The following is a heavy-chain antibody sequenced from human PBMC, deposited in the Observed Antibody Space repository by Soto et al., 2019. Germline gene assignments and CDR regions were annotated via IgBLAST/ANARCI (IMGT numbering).Heavy chain of an antibody. CDR3: ARDSDAFWSGSRYGMGV. D-gene: IGHD3-3*01. V-gene: IGHV4-34*01. Sequence: SETLSLTCAVYGGSFSGLYWTWIRQPPGKGLEWIGEVNHAGTTKFNPSLQTRVTISVDTNKNRSALNLTSETAGHSPSSHCARDSDAFWSGSRYGMGVWGQGTMVTVSS. J-gene: IGHJ6*02. CDR1: GGSFSGLY. CDR2: VNHAGTT.